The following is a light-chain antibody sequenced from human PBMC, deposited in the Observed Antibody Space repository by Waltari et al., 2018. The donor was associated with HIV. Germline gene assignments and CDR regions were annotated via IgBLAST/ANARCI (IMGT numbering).Light chain of an antibody. V-gene: IGKV3-15*01. CDR3: QQYNDWPPLT. CDR1: QSVSSN. J-gene: IGKJ4*01. CDR2: GAS. Sequence: EIVMTQSPATLSVSPGERATLSCRASQSVSSNLAWYQQKPGQAPRLLIYGASTRATGIPARFSGSGSGTECTLTISSLQSEDFALYYCQQYNDWPPLTFGGGTKVEIK.